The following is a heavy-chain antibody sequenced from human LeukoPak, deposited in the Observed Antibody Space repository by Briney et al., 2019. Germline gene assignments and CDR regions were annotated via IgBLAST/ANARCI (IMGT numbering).Heavy chain of an antibody. CDR2: ISSSGSTI. J-gene: IGHJ4*02. Sequence: GGSPRLSWAASGFTFSSYEMNWVRQAPGKGLEWVSYISSSGSTIYYADSVKGRFTISRDNAKNSLYLQMNSLRAEDTAVYYCARESVLRYFDWLDYWGQGTLVTVSS. CDR3: ARESVLRYFDWLDY. V-gene: IGHV3-48*03. D-gene: IGHD3-9*01. CDR1: GFTFSSYE.